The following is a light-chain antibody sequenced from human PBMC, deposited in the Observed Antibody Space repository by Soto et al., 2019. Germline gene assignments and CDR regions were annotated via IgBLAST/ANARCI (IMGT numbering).Light chain of an antibody. V-gene: IGLV2-23*01. CDR2: EDS. CDR3: CSYAGSGTYV. Sequence: SVLTQPASVSSSPGQSITISCTGTSSDVGSYNLVSWYQQHPGKAPKLIIYEDSKRPSGVSNRFSGSKSGNTASLTISGLQAEDEADYYCCSYAGSGTYVFGTGTKVTVL. CDR1: SSDVGSYNL. J-gene: IGLJ1*01.